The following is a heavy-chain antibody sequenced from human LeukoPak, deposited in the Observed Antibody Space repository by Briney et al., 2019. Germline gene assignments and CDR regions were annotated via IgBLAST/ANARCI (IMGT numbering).Heavy chain of an antibody. J-gene: IGHJ4*02. D-gene: IGHD3-3*01. V-gene: IGHV1-69*01. Sequence: GSSVKVSCKASGGTFSSYAISWVRQASGQGLEWMGGIIPIFGTANYAQKFQGRVTITADESTSTAYMELSSLRSEDTAVYYCARAPYYDFWSGYSYFDYWGQGTLVTASS. CDR3: ARAPYYDFWSGYSYFDY. CDR2: IIPIFGTA. CDR1: GGTFSSYA.